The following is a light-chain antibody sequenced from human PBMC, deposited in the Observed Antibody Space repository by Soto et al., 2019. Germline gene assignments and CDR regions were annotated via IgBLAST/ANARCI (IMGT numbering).Light chain of an antibody. Sequence: QSVLTQPPSASGSPGQSVAISCTGTSSDVGGYNYVSWYQQHPGKAPKLMIYEVNKRHSGVPDRFSGSKSGNTASLTVSGRQAEDEADYSCSSYAGSSNVFGTGTKVTVL. CDR1: SSDVGGYNY. V-gene: IGLV2-8*01. J-gene: IGLJ1*01. CDR3: SSYAGSSNV. CDR2: EVN.